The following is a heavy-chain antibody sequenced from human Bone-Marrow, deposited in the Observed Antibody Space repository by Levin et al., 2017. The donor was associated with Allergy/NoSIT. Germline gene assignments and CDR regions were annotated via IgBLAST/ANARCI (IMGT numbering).Heavy chain of an antibody. CDR2: ITSDKMTT. CDR3: ARAMIITRGAFDV. D-gene: IGHD3-3*01. V-gene: IGHV3-74*01. CDR1: GFSFSSYW. J-gene: IGHJ3*01. Sequence: SCAASGFSFSSYWMHWVRQTPGKGLVWVSRITSDKMTTKYADSVKGRFTISRDNAKNMLYLQMNSLSPEDTAVYYCARAMIITRGAFDVWGQGAVVTVSS.